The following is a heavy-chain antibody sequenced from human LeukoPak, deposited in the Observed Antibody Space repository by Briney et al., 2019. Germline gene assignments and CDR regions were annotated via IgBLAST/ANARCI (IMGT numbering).Heavy chain of an antibody. J-gene: IGHJ4*02. D-gene: IGHD5-18*01. CDR3: ARHVSGSAMMHYFDY. CDR2: IYYSGSS. V-gene: IGHV4-39*01. CDR1: GASIRSGRNY. Sequence: SETLSLTCNVSGASIRSGRNYWGWIRQSPGKGLEWIGSIYYSGSSSYNPSLQSRVSISVDTSKNHISLKVFSLTAADAALYYCARHVSGSAMMHYFDYWGQGNLVTVSS.